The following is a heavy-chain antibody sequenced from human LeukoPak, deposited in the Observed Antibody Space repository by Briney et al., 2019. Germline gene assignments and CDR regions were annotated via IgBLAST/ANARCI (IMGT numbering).Heavy chain of an antibody. CDR3: ARGGDFYDSSGYYDDAFDI. Sequence: SVKVSCKVSGGTFSSYAISWVRQAPGQGLEWMGGIIPIFGTANYAQKFQGRVTITADKSTSTAYMELSSLRSDDTAVYYCARGGDFYDSSGYYDDAFDIWGQGAMVTVSS. J-gene: IGHJ3*02. V-gene: IGHV1-69*06. CDR2: IIPIFGTA. CDR1: GGTFSSYA. D-gene: IGHD3-22*01.